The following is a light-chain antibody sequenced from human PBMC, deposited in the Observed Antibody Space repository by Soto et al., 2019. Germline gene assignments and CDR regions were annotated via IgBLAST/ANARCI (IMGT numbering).Light chain of an antibody. CDR1: QSVSGY. CDR3: QQRSSWPLT. J-gene: IGKJ4*01. Sequence: EIVLTQSTATLSLSPGERATLSCRASQSVSGYLAWYQQKPGQAPRLLIYDASNRATGIPARFSGSGSGTDFTLTISSLQSEDFAVYYCQQRSSWPLTFGGGTKVDIK. V-gene: IGKV3-11*01. CDR2: DAS.